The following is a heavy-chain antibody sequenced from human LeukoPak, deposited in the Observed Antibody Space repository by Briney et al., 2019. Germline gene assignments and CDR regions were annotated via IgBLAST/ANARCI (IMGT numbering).Heavy chain of an antibody. D-gene: IGHD3-22*01. CDR3: ASPDSSGYYYSGFDY. J-gene: IGHJ4*02. Sequence: SVEVFCKASGGTFSSYAISWGRQAPGQGLEWMGGLIPIFGTAIYAQKFQDTVTITTNESTSTAYIELSTLRSEDTAVYYCASPDSSGYYYSGFDYWGQGTLVTVSS. CDR2: LIPIFGTA. CDR1: GGTFSSYA. V-gene: IGHV1-69*05.